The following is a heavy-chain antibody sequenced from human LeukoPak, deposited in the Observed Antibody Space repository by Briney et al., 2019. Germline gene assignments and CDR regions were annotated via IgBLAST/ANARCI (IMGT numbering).Heavy chain of an antibody. CDR3: ASDLGYCSSTSCYPPVDY. J-gene: IGHJ4*02. D-gene: IGHD2-2*01. CDR2: ISSSSSTI. Sequence: PGGSLRLSCAASGFTFSSYSMNWVRQAPGKGLEWVSYISSSSSTIYYADSVKGRFTISRDNAKNSLYPQMNSLRAEDTAVYYCASDLGYCSSTSCYPPVDYWGQGTLVTVSS. V-gene: IGHV3-48*01. CDR1: GFTFSSYS.